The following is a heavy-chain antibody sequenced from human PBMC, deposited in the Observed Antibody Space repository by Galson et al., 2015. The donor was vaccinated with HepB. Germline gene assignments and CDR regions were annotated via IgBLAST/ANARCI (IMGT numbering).Heavy chain of an antibody. J-gene: IGHJ6*02. V-gene: IGHV1-46*01. CDR3: ARDLTMVRGVKTKDYYYYGMDV. CDR2: INPSGGST. Sequence: SVKVSCKASGYTFTSYYMHWVRQAPGQGLEWMGIINPSGGSTRYAQKFQGRVTMTRDTSTSTIYMELSSLRSEDTAVYYCARDLTMVRGVKTKDYYYYGMDVWGQATTVTVSS. D-gene: IGHD3-10*01. CDR1: GYTFTSYY.